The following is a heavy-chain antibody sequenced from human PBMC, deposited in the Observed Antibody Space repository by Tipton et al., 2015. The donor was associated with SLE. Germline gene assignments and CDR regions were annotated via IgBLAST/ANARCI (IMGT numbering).Heavy chain of an antibody. CDR2: IYTSGST. D-gene: IGHD6-13*01. CDR1: GGSISSYY. Sequence: TLSLTCTVSGGSISSYYWGWIRQPAGKGLEWIGRIYTSGSTNYNPSLKSRVTMSVDTSKNQFSLKLSSVTAADTAVYYCARDFQSPSLYSSSSEVNWFDPWGQGTLVTVSS. CDR3: ARDFQSPSLYSSSSEVNWFDP. V-gene: IGHV4-4*07. J-gene: IGHJ5*02.